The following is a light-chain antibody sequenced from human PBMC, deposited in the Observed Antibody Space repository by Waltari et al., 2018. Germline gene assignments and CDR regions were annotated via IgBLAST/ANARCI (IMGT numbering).Light chain of an antibody. Sequence: DIVMTQSPDSLAVSLGERATINCKSSQSVLYSSNNLNYLAWYQQKPGQPPKLLIYWASTRESGVPDRFSGSGSGTDFTLTISSLQAEDVAVYYCQQFYSTPYTFDQGTKLEIK. CDR3: QQFYSTPYT. V-gene: IGKV4-1*01. CDR2: WAS. J-gene: IGKJ2*01. CDR1: QSVLYSSNNLNY.